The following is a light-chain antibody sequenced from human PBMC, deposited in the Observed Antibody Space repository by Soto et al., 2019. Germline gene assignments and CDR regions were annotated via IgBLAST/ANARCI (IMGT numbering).Light chain of an antibody. V-gene: IGLV2-14*01. Sequence: QSALTQPASVSGSLGQSITISCAGTGSDVGGFDYVSWYQQHPGKAPKLIIYDVSTRSSGVSDRFSGSKSGNTASLTISGLQPEDESDFYCTSYTNTGPFVFGSGTKLTV. J-gene: IGLJ1*01. CDR1: GSDVGGFDY. CDR3: TSYTNTGPFV. CDR2: DVS.